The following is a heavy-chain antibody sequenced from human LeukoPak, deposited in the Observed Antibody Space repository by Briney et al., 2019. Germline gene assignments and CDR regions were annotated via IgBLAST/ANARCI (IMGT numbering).Heavy chain of an antibody. CDR2: IYYSGST. CDR1: GGSISGYY. J-gene: IGHJ4*02. D-gene: IGHD3-22*01. V-gene: IGHV4-59*08. CDR3: ASLTLADTSGYGEFDY. Sequence: SETLSLTCTVSGGSISGYYWSWIRQPPGKGLEWIGNIYYSGSTDYNPSLKSRVTISIDTSKNQFSLKLNSVTAADTAVYYCASLTLADTSGYGEFDYWGQGTLVTVSS.